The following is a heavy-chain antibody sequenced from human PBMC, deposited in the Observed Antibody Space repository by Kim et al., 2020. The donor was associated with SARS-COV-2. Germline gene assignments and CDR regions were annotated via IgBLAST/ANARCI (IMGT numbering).Heavy chain of an antibody. CDR1: GFTFSSYA. CDR2: ISGSGGRT. D-gene: IGHD3-16*01. Sequence: AGSLRLSCAASGFTFSSYAMYWVRQAQRKGLEWVSVISGSGGRTNYADSVQGRFTISRDNSKNTLYLQMNSLRAEDTAVYYCAKRSWGPLYYCYDMYVWG. V-gene: IGHV3-23*01. CDR3: AKRSWGPLYYCYDMYV. J-gene: IGHJ6*03.